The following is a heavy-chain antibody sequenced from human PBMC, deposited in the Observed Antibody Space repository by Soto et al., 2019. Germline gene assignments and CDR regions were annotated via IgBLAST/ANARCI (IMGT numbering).Heavy chain of an antibody. CDR3: VKDEGIAARPFDY. CDR1: GFTFSSYA. J-gene: IGHJ4*02. Sequence: GGSLRLSCSASGFTFSSYAMHWVRQAPGKGLEYVSTISSNGGSTYYADSVKGRFTISRDNSKNTLYLQMSSLRAEDTAVYYCVKDEGIAARPFDYWGQGTLVTVSS. V-gene: IGHV3-64D*08. D-gene: IGHD6-6*01. CDR2: ISSNGGST.